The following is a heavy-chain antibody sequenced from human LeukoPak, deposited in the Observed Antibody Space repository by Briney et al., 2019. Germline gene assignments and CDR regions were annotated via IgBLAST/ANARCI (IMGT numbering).Heavy chain of an antibody. J-gene: IGHJ4*02. CDR2: INPNSGGT. V-gene: IGHV1-2*06. Sequence: ASVKVSCKASGYTFTGYYMHWVRQAPGQGLEWMGRINPNSGGTNYAQKFQGRVTMPRDTSISTAYMELSRLRSDDTAVYYCARESIAARVIDYWGQGTLVTVSS. D-gene: IGHD6-6*01. CDR1: GYTFTGYY. CDR3: ARESIAARVIDY.